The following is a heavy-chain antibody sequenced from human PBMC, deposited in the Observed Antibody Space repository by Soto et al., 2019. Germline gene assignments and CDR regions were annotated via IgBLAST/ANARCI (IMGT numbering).Heavy chain of an antibody. V-gene: IGHV4-39*01. CDR3: ARHMTTVTDYDY. Sequence: TSETLSLTCTVSGGSISSSSYYWGWIRQPPGKGLEWIGSIYYSGSTHYNPSLKSRVTISVDTSKNQFSLKLSSVTDADTAVYYGARHMTTVTDYDYWGQGTLVTVSS. CDR1: GGSISSSSYY. J-gene: IGHJ4*02. CDR2: IYYSGST. D-gene: IGHD4-4*01.